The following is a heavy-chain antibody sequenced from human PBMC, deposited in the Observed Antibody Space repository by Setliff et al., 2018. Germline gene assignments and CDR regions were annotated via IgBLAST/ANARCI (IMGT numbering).Heavy chain of an antibody. V-gene: IGHV1-18*01. CDR1: GYSFSDSA. CDR2: IGPYNGNT. D-gene: IGHD1-20*01. CDR3: AKGGNITRETYYYYGMDV. J-gene: IGHJ6*02. Sequence: GASVKVSCKASGYSFSDSAVSWVRQAPGKGFEWMGWIGPYNGNTYYAQKFQGRVAITTDTSTSTAYMELRSLRSDDTAVYYCAKGGNITRETYYYYGMDVWGQGTTVTVSS.